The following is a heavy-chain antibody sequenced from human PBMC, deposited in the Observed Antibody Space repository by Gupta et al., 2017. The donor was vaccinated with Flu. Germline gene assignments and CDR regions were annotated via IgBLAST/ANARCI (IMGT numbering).Heavy chain of an antibody. CDR1: RFSFTNDW. CDR2: IKGKSDGETT. J-gene: IGHJ3*02. V-gene: IGHV3-15*01. Sequence: EGQLVESGGGLVRPGGSLRLVCAACRFSFTNDWINWVRQAPGKHLERVLRIKGKSDGETTDYAAPVKCRFTISRDESKWTVYLEMNSLKVEDTAVYYCTALGSLDICGQVTMVTVSS. CDR3: TALGSLDI. D-gene: IGHD3-10*01.